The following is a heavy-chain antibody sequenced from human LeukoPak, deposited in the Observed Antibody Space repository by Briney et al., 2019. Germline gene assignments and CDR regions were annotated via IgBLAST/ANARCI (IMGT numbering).Heavy chain of an antibody. Sequence: SETLSLTCTVSGGSISSYYWSWIRQPPGKGLEWIGYIYYSGSTNYNPSLKSRVTISVDTSENQFSLKLSSVTAADTAVYYCARGLEATSLDYWGQGTLVTVSS. D-gene: IGHD5-12*01. CDR1: GGSISSYY. CDR3: ARGLEATSLDY. V-gene: IGHV4-59*01. J-gene: IGHJ4*02. CDR2: IYYSGST.